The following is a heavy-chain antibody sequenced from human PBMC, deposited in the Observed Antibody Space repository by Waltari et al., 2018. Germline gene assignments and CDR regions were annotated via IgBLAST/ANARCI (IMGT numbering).Heavy chain of an antibody. Sequence: QLQLQESGPGLVKPSETLSLTCTVSGGSISSSSYYWGWIRQPPGKGLEVIGDIYYSGSTYYNPCLKSGVTISVDTSKNQFSLKLSAVTAADAAVYYCARFMEGWLAAAIYWGQGTLVTVSS. V-gene: IGHV4-39*01. CDR2: IYYSGST. CDR1: GGSISSSSYY. D-gene: IGHD6-13*01. J-gene: IGHJ4*02. CDR3: ARFMEGWLAAAIY.